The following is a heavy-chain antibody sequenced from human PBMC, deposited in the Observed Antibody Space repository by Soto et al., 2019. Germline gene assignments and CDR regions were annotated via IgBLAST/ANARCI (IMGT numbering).Heavy chain of an antibody. CDR1: GYSFSDYF. D-gene: IGHD1-26*01. CDR3: ARIKWGLNYYNGMDV. Sequence: QVQLVQSGAEVKKSGASVKVSCKPSGYSFSDYFIQWVRQAPGQGLEWVAWINPKTAATNYAKKFQGRVSLTWDTSYTTAYMELTRLRPDDTAVYYCARIKWGLNYYNGMDVWGQGTTVIVSS. J-gene: IGHJ6*02. CDR2: INPKTAAT. V-gene: IGHV1-2*02.